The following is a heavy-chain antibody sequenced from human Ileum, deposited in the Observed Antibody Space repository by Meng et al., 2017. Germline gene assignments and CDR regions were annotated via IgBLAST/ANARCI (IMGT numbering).Heavy chain of an antibody. J-gene: IGHJ4*02. V-gene: IGHV4-34*01. CDR2: IHYSGST. D-gene: IGHD1-26*01. CDR1: GDSFTDYY. Sequence: QLQLMQWGAGMVKPSETLSLTCNVYGDSFTDYYWNWIRQPPGKGLEWIGEIHYSGSTNYNPSLESRVTISEDTSQKQFSLRLSSVTAADTAVYYCARRIRGGSYLGWGQGTLVTVSS. CDR3: ARRIRGGSYLG.